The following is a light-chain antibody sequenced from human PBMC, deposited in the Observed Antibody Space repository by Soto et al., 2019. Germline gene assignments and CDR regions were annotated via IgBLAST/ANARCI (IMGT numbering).Light chain of an antibody. J-gene: IGLJ1*01. Sequence: QSVLTQPASVSGSPGQSITISCTGTSSDVGAYNLVSWYQHHPGKAPKLLISEVSNRPSGVSDRFSGSKSGNTASLAISGLQAEDEADYYCASLTTTRFVFGTGTKVTVL. CDR2: EVS. V-gene: IGLV2-14*01. CDR1: SSDVGAYNL. CDR3: ASLTTTRFV.